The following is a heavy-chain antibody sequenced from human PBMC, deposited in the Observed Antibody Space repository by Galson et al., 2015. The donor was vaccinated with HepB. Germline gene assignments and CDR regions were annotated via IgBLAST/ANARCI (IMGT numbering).Heavy chain of an antibody. J-gene: IGHJ1*01. CDR2: IKQDGSDI. D-gene: IGHD3-22*01. CDR3: AGGPGWLVTE. V-gene: IGHV3-7*03. CDR1: RFTITTLW. Sequence: SLRLSCAGSRFTITTLWLAWVRQAPGKGLEWVANIKQDGSDIRYLDSVKGRFTISRDNGDNLLYLQMNSLRVEDTAVYYCAGGPGWLVTEWGQGTMVTVSS.